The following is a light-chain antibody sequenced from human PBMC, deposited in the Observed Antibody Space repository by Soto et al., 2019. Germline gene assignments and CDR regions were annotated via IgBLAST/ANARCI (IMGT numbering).Light chain of an antibody. V-gene: IGLV2-14*01. CDR2: EVT. CDR3: SSYTSDSSYV. Sequence: QSVLTQPASVSGSPGQSIAISCTGSSSDIGIYKYVSWYQQHPGKVPKLIIYEVTNRPSGVSNRFSGSKSGNTASLTISGLQAEDEADYYCSSYTSDSSYVFGSGTKVTVL. J-gene: IGLJ1*01. CDR1: SSDIGIYKY.